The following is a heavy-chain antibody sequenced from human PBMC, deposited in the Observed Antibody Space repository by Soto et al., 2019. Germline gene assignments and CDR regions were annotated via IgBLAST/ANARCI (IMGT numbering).Heavy chain of an antibody. D-gene: IGHD3-3*01. CDR2: MNPNSGNT. J-gene: IGHJ6*02. V-gene: IGHV1-8*01. CDR1: GYTFTSYD. CDR3: ARGRSEYPIFGVVISVPSSGYYYGMDV. Sequence: ASVKVSCKASGYTFTSYDINWVRQATGQGLEWMGWMNPNSGNTGYAQKFQGRVTMTRNTSISTAYMELSSLRSEDTAVYYCARGRSEYPIFGVVISVPSSGYYYGMDVWGQGTTVTVSS.